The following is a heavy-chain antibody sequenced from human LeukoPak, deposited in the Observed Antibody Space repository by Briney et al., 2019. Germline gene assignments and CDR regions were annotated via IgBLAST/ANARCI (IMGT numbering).Heavy chain of an antibody. D-gene: IGHD2-15*01. CDR3: ARAICSGGSCYGYYFDY. V-gene: IGHV4-34*01. J-gene: IGHJ4*02. CDR1: GGSFSGYY. CDR2: INHSGST. Sequence: SETLSLTCAVYGGSFSGYYWSWIRQPPGKGLEWIGEINHSGSTNYNPSLKSRVTISVDTSKNQFSLKLSSVTAADTAVYYCARAICSGGSCYGYYFDYWGQGTLVTVSS.